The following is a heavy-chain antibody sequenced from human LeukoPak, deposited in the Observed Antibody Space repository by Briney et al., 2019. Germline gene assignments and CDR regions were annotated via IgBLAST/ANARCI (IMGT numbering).Heavy chain of an antibody. Sequence: PGGSLRLSCAASGFTFSRYWMSWVRQAPGKGLEWGSVIYSGGSTYYADSVKGRFTISRDNSKNTLYLQMNSLRAEDTAVYYCASQDSSGYPYYFDYWGQGTLVTVSS. D-gene: IGHD3-22*01. CDR1: GFTFSRYW. V-gene: IGHV3-53*01. J-gene: IGHJ4*02. CDR2: IYSGGST. CDR3: ASQDSSGYPYYFDY.